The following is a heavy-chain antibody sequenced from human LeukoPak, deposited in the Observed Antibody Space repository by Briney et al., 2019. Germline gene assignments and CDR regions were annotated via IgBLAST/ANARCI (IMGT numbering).Heavy chain of an antibody. Sequence: PSETLSLTCTVSGGSIISDTYYWGWIRQPPGKGLEWIGSIYYTGSTYNNPSLKSRVTISGDTSKNQFSLKLSSVTAADTAVYYCARCVPGLAVFYYYYMDVWGKGTTVTVSS. CDR2: IYYTGST. D-gene: IGHD6-19*01. CDR3: ARCVPGLAVFYYYYMDV. J-gene: IGHJ6*03. CDR1: GGSIISDTYY. V-gene: IGHV4-39*07.